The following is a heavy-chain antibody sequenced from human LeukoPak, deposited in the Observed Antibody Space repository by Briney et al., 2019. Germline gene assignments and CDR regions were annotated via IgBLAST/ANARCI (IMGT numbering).Heavy chain of an antibody. D-gene: IGHD4-17*01. CDR1: GYTFTSYY. Sequence: GASVRVSCKSSGYTFTSYYMHWVRQAPGQGLEWMGIINPSGGSTSYAQKFQGRVTMTRDTSTSTVYMELSSLRSEDTAVYYCAKGTTSNWFDPWGQGTLVTVSS. V-gene: IGHV1-46*01. CDR3: AKGTTSNWFDP. CDR2: INPSGGST. J-gene: IGHJ5*02.